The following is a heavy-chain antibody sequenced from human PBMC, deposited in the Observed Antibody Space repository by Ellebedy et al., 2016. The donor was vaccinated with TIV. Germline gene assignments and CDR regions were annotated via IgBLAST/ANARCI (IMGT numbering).Heavy chain of an antibody. CDR1: GGSLSGYY. Sequence: MPSETLSLTCTVSGGSLSGYYWSWVRQPPGKGLEWIGYIYYNGDTIYNPSLKSPVTISVDTSKTQFSLKLNSVTAADSAIYYLAREVDDSSGRTRRHFDYWGRGTLVTVPS. CDR2: IYYNGDT. D-gene: IGHD3-22*01. V-gene: IGHV4-59*01. J-gene: IGHJ4*02. CDR3: AREVDDSSGRTRRHFDY.